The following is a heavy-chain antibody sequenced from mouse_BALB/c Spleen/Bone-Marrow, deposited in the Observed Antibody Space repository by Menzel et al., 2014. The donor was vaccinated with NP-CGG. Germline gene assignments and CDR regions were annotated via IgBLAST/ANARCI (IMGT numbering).Heavy chain of an antibody. CDR3: IRDNYYNYDSFSY. V-gene: IGHV5-6-3*01. CDR1: GFTFSSYG. J-gene: IGHJ3*01. D-gene: IGHD2-4*01. CDR2: INSNGGST. Sequence: DVKLVESGGGLVQPGGSLKISCAASGFTFSSYGMSWVRQTPDKRLDLVATINSNGGSTYYPDSVKGPFTISVNNSKNTLYLQISILYSQYTSIYYYIRDNYYNYDSFSYWGQGTLVTVSA.